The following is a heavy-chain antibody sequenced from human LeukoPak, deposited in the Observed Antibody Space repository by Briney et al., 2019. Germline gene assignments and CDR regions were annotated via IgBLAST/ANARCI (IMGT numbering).Heavy chain of an antibody. CDR2: FYFDGSEA. V-gene: IGHV3-33*01. CDR3: VRGTGTFDGVFDP. Sequence: GGSLRLSCEVSGFIFRDYAMLCLRQAPGKGLVGVAVFYFDGSEAYYADSVKGRFTITRDNYKNTLFLLMDILTADDTAAYYCVRGTGTFDGVFDPWGQGTLVTVSS. J-gene: IGHJ5*02. D-gene: IGHD3/OR15-3a*01. CDR1: GFIFRDYA.